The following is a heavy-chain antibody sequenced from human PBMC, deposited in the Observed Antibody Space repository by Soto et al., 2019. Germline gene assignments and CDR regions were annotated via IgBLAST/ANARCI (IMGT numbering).Heavy chain of an antibody. Sequence: SETLSLTCAVYGGSFSGYYWSWLRQPPGKGLEWIGEINHSGSTNYNPSLKSRVTISVDTSKNQFSLKLSSVTAADTAVYYCARGSSRITIFGVVIMIGTFDYWGQGTLVTVSS. CDR1: GGSFSGYY. V-gene: IGHV4-34*01. D-gene: IGHD3-3*01. CDR3: ARGSSRITIFGVVIMIGTFDY. J-gene: IGHJ4*02. CDR2: INHSGST.